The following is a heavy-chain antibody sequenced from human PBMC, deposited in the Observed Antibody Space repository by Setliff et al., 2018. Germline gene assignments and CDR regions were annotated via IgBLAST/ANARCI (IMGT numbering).Heavy chain of an antibody. V-gene: IGHV4-59*08. Sequence: SETLSLTCNVSGASISSYYWSWIRQPPGKGLEWIGYFFNSGDTDCNPSLKSRVTISVDTSKNQFSLRLTAVTAADTAVYYCAKHMTPVANYFNRYMDVWGKGTTVTVSS. CDR2: FFNSGDT. CDR1: GASISSYY. CDR3: AKHMTPVANYFNRYMDV. J-gene: IGHJ6*03. D-gene: IGHD4-17*01.